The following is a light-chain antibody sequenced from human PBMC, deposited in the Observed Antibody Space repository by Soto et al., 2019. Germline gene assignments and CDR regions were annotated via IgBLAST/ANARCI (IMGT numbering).Light chain of an antibody. Sequence: EIVLTQSPGTLSLSPGERVSLSCRASQTVSNSYIAWYQQKPGQAPRLLLYDASARGTGIPDRVTGSGSGTDFTLTITRLEPEDFAVYYCQQYGRPPYTFGQGTKLEIK. CDR2: DAS. J-gene: IGKJ2*01. CDR3: QQYGRPPYT. CDR1: QTVSNSY. V-gene: IGKV3-20*01.